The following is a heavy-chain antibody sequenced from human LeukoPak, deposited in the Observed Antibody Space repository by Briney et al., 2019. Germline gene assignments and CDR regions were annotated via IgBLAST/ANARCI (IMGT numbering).Heavy chain of an antibody. D-gene: IGHD6-19*01. CDR2: ISSSSTYI. Sequence: GGSLRLSCAASGFTFSSYSINWVRQAPGKGLEWVSSISSSSTYIYYADSVKGRFTISRDNAKNTLYLQMNSLRVEDTAVYYCARFSSGWSPSGFDYWGQGTLVTVSS. V-gene: IGHV3-21*01. J-gene: IGHJ4*02. CDR3: ARFSSGWSPSGFDY. CDR1: GFTFSSYS.